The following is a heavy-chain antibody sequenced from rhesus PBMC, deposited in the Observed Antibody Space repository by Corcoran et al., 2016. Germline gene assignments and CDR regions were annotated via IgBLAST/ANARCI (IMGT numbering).Heavy chain of an antibody. CDR2: INGNSGST. J-gene: IGHJ2*01. Sequence: QVQLQESGPGLVKPSETLSLTCAVSGGSFSSYWWSWIRQPPGKGLEWIGEINGNSGSTHHHPSPHSRVTISKAASTTQFSLKLSSVTTADTAVYYCARFNDVDQSGYSYWYFDIWGPGTPITISS. CDR3: ARFNDVDQSGYSYWYFDI. V-gene: IGHV4-80*01. CDR1: GGSFSSYW. D-gene: IGHD3-28*01.